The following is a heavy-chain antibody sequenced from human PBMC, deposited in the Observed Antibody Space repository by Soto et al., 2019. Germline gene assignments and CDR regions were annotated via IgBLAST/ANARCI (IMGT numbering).Heavy chain of an antibody. Sequence: SETLSLTCAVYGTAFSDYNWYWIRQSPGKGLEWIGQTNHRGTSNYNPSLKSRVTISIDTSQNQFSLRLSSLTAADTAVYYCVRGGLRGLYYFDYWGQGTPVTVS. CDR3: VRGGLRGLYYFDY. CDR1: GTAFSDYN. CDR2: TNHRGTS. J-gene: IGHJ4*02. V-gene: IGHV4-34*01. D-gene: IGHD3-10*01.